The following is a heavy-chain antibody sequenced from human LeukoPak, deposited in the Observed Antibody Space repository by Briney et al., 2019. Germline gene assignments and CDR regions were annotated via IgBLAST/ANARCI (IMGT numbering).Heavy chain of an antibody. D-gene: IGHD4-17*01. CDR1: GFTFSSYS. CDR3: AKVYGDYVYDAFDI. J-gene: IGHJ3*02. Sequence: PGGSLRLSCAASGFTFSSYSMNWVRQAPGKGLEWVSGIGWNSGSIGYADSVKGRFTISRDNAKNSLYLQMNSLRAEDTALYYCAKVYGDYVYDAFDIWGQGTMVTVSS. V-gene: IGHV3-9*01. CDR2: IGWNSGSI.